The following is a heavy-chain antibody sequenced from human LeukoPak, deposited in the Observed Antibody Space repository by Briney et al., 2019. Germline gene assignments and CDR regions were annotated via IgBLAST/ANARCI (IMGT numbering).Heavy chain of an antibody. Sequence: SETLSLTCTISGGSGSISSFYWSWIRQPPGKGLEWIGYIHYSGRTNYNPSLESRVSISVDTSKNQFSLNLSSVTAADTAVYYCAREAGRYGMDAWGQGTTVTVSS. CDR1: GGSGSISSFY. V-gene: IGHV4-61*01. D-gene: IGHD6-19*01. CDR2: IHYSGRT. CDR3: AREAGRYGMDA. J-gene: IGHJ6*02.